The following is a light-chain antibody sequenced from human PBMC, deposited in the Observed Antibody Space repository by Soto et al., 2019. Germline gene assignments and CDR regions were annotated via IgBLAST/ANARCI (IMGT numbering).Light chain of an antibody. V-gene: IGKV3-11*01. CDR3: QQRSDWPLT. CDR1: QSVDNY. CDR2: DAS. Sequence: EIVLTQFPASLSLSPGEGATLSCRASQSVDNYLAWYQQKPGQPPRLLIYDASNRATGIPARFRASGSGTDFTLTISSLEVEDFAVYYCQQRSDWPLTFGGGTKVEFK. J-gene: IGKJ4*01.